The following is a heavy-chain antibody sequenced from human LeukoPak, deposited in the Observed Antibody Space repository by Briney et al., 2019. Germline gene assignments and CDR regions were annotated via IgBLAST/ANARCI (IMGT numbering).Heavy chain of an antibody. V-gene: IGHV4-39*02. J-gene: IGHJ4*02. Sequence: SETLSLTCTVSGGSISSSSYYWGWIRQPPGKGLEWIGSIYYSGSTYYNPSLKSRVTISVDTSKNQFSLKLSSVTAADTAVYYCAREVSGYSYFDYWGQGTLVTVSS. CDR3: AREVSGYSYFDY. CDR1: GGSISSSSYY. D-gene: IGHD1-26*01. CDR2: IYYSGST.